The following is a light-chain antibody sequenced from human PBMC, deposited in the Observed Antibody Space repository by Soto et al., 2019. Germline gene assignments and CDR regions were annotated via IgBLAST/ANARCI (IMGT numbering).Light chain of an antibody. CDR2: AAS. CDR3: QQSYSTPET. Sequence: DIQMTQSPSSLSASVGDRVTITCRASQSISSFLNWYQQKPGKAPRLLIYAASSLQSRVPSRLSASGSGTDFTLTISSLQPEDFATYYCQQSYSTPETFGQGTKVEIK. J-gene: IGKJ1*01. V-gene: IGKV1-39*01. CDR1: QSISSF.